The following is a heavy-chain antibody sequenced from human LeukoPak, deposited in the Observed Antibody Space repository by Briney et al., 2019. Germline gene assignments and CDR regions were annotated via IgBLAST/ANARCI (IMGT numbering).Heavy chain of an antibody. Sequence: SETLSLTCTVSGGSISSSSYYWGWIRQPPGKGLEWIGSIYYSGSTHDNPSLKSRVTISVDMSKNQFSLKLSSVTAADTAVYYCARKNDYDSSGYHNWLDPWGQGTLVTVSS. CDR1: GGSISSSSYY. CDR2: IYYSGST. D-gene: IGHD3-22*01. CDR3: ARKNDYDSSGYHNWLDP. J-gene: IGHJ5*02. V-gene: IGHV4-39*01.